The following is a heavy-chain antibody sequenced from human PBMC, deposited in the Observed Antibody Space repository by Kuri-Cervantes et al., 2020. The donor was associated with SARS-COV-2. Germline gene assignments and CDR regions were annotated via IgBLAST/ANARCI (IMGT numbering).Heavy chain of an antibody. D-gene: IGHD2-21*01. CDR2: ISYEVSNN. J-gene: IGHJ6*01. CDR1: GFTFFSYS. V-gene: IGHV3-30*01. CDR3: VRDRQGLGYSGMDV. Sequence: AECLRLSCAASGFTFFSYSMHWVRQAPGKGLEWVAIISYEVSNNYYGDSVTGRFTISRDNSKNTLYLQMNSLRAEDTALYYCVRDRQGLGYSGMDVWGPGATVTVSS.